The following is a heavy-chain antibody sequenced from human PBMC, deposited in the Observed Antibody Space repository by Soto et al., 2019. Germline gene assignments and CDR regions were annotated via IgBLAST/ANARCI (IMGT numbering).Heavy chain of an antibody. V-gene: IGHV4-31*03. J-gene: IGHJ4*01. CDR3: ARGGYYYENSGQNAYDY. Sequence: SETLSLTCTVSGGSISSGGYYWSWIRQHPGKGLEWIGYIYYGGSTYYNPSLKSRATISGDTSKNQFPLKLSSVTAADTAVYYCARGGYYYENSGQNAYDYWGQGILVTVSS. CDR2: IYYGGST. CDR1: GGSISSGGYY. D-gene: IGHD3-22*01.